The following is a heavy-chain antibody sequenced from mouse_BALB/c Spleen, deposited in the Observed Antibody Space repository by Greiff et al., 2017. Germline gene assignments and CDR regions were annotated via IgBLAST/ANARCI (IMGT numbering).Heavy chain of an antibody. D-gene: IGHD2-2*01. Sequence: EVQLVESGGGLVQPGGSLKLSCAASGFDFSRYWMSWVRQAPGKGLEWIGEINPDSSTINYTPSLKDKFIISRDNAKNTLYLQMSKVRSEDTALYYCARAMGLRRDYAMDYWGQGTSVTVSS. CDR1: GFDFSRYW. V-gene: IGHV4-1*02. J-gene: IGHJ4*01. CDR2: INPDSSTI. CDR3: ARAMGLRRDYAMDY.